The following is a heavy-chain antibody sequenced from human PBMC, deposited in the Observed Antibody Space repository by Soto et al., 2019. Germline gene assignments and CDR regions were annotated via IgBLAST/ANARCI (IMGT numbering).Heavy chain of an antibody. V-gene: IGHV4-4*02. CDR2: IYQSGST. CDR3: ARGLPTGYYYGMDV. D-gene: IGHD4-17*01. CDR1: SGSISSSNW. J-gene: IGHJ6*02. Sequence: SETLSLTCAVSSGSISSSNWWSWVRQPPGKGLEWIGEIYQSGSTNYNPSLKSRVTISVDTSKNQFSLKLSPVPAADTAVYYCARGLPTGYYYGMDVWGEGNTVTVSS.